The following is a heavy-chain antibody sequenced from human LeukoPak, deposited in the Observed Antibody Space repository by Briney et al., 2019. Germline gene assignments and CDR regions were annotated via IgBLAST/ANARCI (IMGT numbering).Heavy chain of an antibody. V-gene: IGHV1-24*01. J-gene: IGHJ4*02. Sequence: ASVKVSCKVSGYTLTDLSMHWVRQAPGKGLEWMGGFDPEDAETIYAQKFQGRVTMTEDTSTDTAYMELSSLRSEDTAVYYCATDLKGSRGFDYWGQGSLVAVSS. CDR1: GYTLTDLS. CDR3: ATDLKGSRGFDY. D-gene: IGHD3-10*01. CDR2: FDPEDAET.